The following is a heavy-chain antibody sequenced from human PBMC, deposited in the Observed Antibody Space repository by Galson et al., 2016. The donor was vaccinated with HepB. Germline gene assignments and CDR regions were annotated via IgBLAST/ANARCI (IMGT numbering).Heavy chain of an antibody. CDR3: ARRGPPYYSGMDV. J-gene: IGHJ6*02. CDR1: GGSISSSGYY. D-gene: IGHD3-10*01. CDR2: IYHSGST. V-gene: IGHV4-39*01. Sequence: SETLSLTCTVSGGSISSSGYYWGWIRQPPGKGLGWIGSIYHSGSTYYNPSLKSRVTISVDTSENQFSLKLSSVTAADTAVYFRARRGPPYYSGMDVWGQGTTVTVSS.